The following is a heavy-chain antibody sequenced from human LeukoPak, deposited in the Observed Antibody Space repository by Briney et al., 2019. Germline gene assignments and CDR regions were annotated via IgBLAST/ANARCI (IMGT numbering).Heavy chain of an antibody. CDR1: GYTFTGYY. CDR2: INPNSGGT. Sequence: ASVKVSCKASGYTFTGYYMHWVRQAPGQGLEWMGWINPNSGGTNYAQKFQGRVTMTRDTSISTAYMELSRLRSDDTAVYYCARVLTPGLYSSGWWGQGTLVTVSS. V-gene: IGHV1-2*02. CDR3: ARVLTPGLYSSGW. J-gene: IGHJ4*02. D-gene: IGHD6-19*01.